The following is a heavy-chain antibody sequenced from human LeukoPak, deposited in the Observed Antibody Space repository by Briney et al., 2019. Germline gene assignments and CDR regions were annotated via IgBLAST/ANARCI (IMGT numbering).Heavy chain of an antibody. Sequence: VASVKASGKASGYTFTSYYMHWVRQAPGQALDWMGWINPNSGGTNYAQKFQGRVTMTRDTSISTAYMELSRLRSDDTAVYYCASSTALEVRGVIGAFDIWGQGTMVTVSS. V-gene: IGHV1-2*02. CDR2: INPNSGGT. CDR3: ASSTALEVRGVIGAFDI. D-gene: IGHD3-10*01. J-gene: IGHJ3*02. CDR1: GYTFTSYY.